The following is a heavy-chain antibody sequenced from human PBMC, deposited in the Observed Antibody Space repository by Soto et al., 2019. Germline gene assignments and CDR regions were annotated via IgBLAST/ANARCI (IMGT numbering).Heavy chain of an antibody. J-gene: IGHJ4*02. V-gene: IGHV3-30*18. CDR2: ISYDGSIK. D-gene: IGHD6-13*01. CDR3: AKDDIAAAGFGYFDY. CDR1: GFSFSSYG. Sequence: GGSLRLSCAASGFSFSSYGMQWVRQAPVKGLEWVAVISYDGSIKYYADSVKGRFTVSRDNSKNTLYLQMNSLRAEDTAVYYCAKDDIAAAGFGYFDYWGQGTLVTVSS.